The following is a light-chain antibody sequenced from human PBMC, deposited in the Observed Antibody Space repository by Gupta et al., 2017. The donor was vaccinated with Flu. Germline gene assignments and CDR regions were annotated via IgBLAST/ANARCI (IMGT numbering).Light chain of an antibody. CDR2: DAT. V-gene: IGKV3-11*01. Sequence: CPAHMSLYKGERAAQSCRDSQSVRLEWYKQKPGKPPKLLIYDATTRDTGNTARFSGSGYGKDLTLTISSREQEEFAGYYCQQFRNWPRWTFGQATKVEIK. J-gene: IGKJ1*01. CDR3: QQFRNWPRWT. CDR1: QSVR.